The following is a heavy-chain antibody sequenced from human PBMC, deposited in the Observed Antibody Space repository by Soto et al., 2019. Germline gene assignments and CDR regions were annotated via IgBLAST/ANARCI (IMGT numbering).Heavy chain of an antibody. CDR2: IYSGGST. CDR1: GFTVSSNY. J-gene: IGHJ6*02. D-gene: IGHD1-1*01. Sequence: LRLSCAASGFTVSSNYMSWVRQAPGKGLEWVSVIYSGGSTYYAASVKGRFTISRDNSKNTLYLQMNTLRAEDTAVYYCARAGTRPYYYYGMDVWGQGTTVTVSS. V-gene: IGHV3-53*01. CDR3: ARAGTRPYYYYGMDV.